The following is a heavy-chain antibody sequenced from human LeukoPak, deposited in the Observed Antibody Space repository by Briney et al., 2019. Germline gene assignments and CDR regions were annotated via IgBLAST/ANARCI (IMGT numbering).Heavy chain of an antibody. CDR3: AKGPAYCSSTSCYTPDDY. V-gene: IGHV3-30*02. D-gene: IGHD2-2*02. J-gene: IGHJ4*02. CDR2: IRYDGSNK. Sequence: PGGSLRLSCAASGFTFSSYGMHWVRQAPGKGLEWVAFIRYDGSNKYYADSVKGRFTISRDNSKNTLYLQMNSLRAEDTAVYYCAKGPAYCSSTSCYTPDDYWGQGTLVTVSS. CDR1: GFTFSSYG.